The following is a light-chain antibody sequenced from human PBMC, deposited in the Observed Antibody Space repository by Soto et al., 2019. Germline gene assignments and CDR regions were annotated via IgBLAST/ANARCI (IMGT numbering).Light chain of an antibody. Sequence: QPVLTQSPSASASLGASVKLTCTLRSGHSSYAIAWHQQQPEKGPRYFMKLNSDGSHSKGDGIPDRFSGSSSGAERYLTISSLQSEDEADYYCQTWGTGIQVFGTGTKVTVL. CDR1: SGHSSYA. CDR3: QTWGTGIQV. V-gene: IGLV4-69*01. CDR2: LNSDGSH. J-gene: IGLJ1*01.